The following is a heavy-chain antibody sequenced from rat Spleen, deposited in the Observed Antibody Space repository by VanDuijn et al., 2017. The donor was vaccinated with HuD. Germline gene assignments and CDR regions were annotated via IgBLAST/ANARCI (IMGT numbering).Heavy chain of an antibody. V-gene: IGHV5-34*01. CDR3: ASGIPHWFAY. CDR2: ISSSSGTI. D-gene: IGHD2-2*01. CDR1: GFTFSNYY. Sequence: EVQLVESGGGLVQPGRSMKLSCAASGFTFSNYYMAWVRQAPGKGLEWVAYISSSSGTIYYVDTVKGRFTISRDNVKNTLYLQLSSLRSEDTAFYYCASGIPHWFAYWGQGTLVTVSS. J-gene: IGHJ3*01.